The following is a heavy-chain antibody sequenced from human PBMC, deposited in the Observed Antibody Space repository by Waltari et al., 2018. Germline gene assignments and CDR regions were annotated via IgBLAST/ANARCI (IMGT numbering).Heavy chain of an antibody. V-gene: IGHV5-10-1*01. J-gene: IGHJ4*02. D-gene: IGHD2-2*01. Sequence: EVQLVQSGAEVKKPEESLRISWEGSGYRFTSHWTSGVRQMPGKGLEWVGRIDPSDSFRNYGPAFEGHVTISVDQSLRTAYLQWDSLKASDTAIYYCVRHRTTYPLEIDYWGQGTLVTVSS. CDR3: VRHRTTYPLEIDY. CDR1: GYRFTSHW. CDR2: IDPSDSFR.